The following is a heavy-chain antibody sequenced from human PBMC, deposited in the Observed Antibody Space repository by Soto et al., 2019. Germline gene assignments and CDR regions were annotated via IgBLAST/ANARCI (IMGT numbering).Heavy chain of an antibody. CDR3: ARDQPIQGAAINYGMDV. V-gene: IGHV1-18*01. CDR1: GYTFTSYG. Sequence: ASGKVSCKGSGYTFTSYGISWVRQAPGPGLEWMGWISAYNGNTNYAQKLQGRVTMTTDTSTSTAYMELRSLRSDDTAVYYCARDQPIQGAAINYGMDVWGQGTTVTVSS. J-gene: IGHJ6*02. CDR2: ISAYNGNT. D-gene: IGHD6-25*01.